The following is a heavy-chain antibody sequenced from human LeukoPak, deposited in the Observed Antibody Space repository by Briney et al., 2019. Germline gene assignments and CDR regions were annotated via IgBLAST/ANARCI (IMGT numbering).Heavy chain of an antibody. D-gene: IGHD4-11*01. V-gene: IGHV4-4*08. CDR2: IHADGST. CDR1: ADSISSNY. CDR3: AGDDHSNYLAY. Sequence: PSETLSLTCTVSADSISSNYRRCIRQPPGKALARNGLAWILHIHADGSTNYLPSLNRRVTMSLDPSRRHLSLNLSSLTAADTAVYFCAGDDHSNYLAYWGQGILVTVSS. J-gene: IGHJ4*02.